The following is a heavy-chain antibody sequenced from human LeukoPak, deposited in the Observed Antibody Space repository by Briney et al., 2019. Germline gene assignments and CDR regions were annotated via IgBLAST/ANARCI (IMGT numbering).Heavy chain of an antibody. D-gene: IGHD6-19*01. J-gene: IGHJ5*01. CDR3: AKPISGGLTVTADWFHP. V-gene: IGHV3-23*01. Sequence: PGGSLSLFCTVSWVVFRVLAMSGLRQPPGKGLEWVSTINANSGTTSYAASVRGRFTISRDNSKNTLYLQLNTLRADDTATYYCAKPISGGLTVTADWFHPWGQGTLVVVSS. CDR2: INANSGTT. CDR1: WVVFRVLA.